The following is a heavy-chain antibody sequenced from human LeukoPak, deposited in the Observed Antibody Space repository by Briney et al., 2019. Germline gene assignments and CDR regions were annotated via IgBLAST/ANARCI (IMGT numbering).Heavy chain of an antibody. J-gene: IGHJ3*02. CDR3: ARDAVLVSSLPDAFDI. V-gene: IGHV3-30-3*01. CDR1: GFTFSSYA. D-gene: IGHD6-6*01. CDR2: ISYDGSNK. Sequence: PGGSLRLSCAASGFTFSSYAMHWVRQAPGKGLEWVAVISYDGSNKYYADSVKGRFTISRDNSKNTLYLQMNSLRAEDTAVYYCARDAVLVSSLPDAFDIWGQGTMVTVSS.